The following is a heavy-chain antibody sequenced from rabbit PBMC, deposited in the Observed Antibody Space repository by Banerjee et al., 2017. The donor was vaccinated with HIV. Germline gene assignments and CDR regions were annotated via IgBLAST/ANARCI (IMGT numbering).Heavy chain of an antibody. D-gene: IGHD4-1*01. CDR3: ARGSGWLNYFNL. J-gene: IGHJ4*01. CDR2: IYTGSSDST. CDR1: GFSFSSSYW. V-gene: IGHV1S40*01. Sequence: QSLEESGGDLVNPGASLTLTCTASGFSFSSSYWMCWVRQATGKGLEWIGCIYTGSSDSTYYASWAKGRFTISKTSSTTVTLQMTSLTVADTATYFCARGSGWLNYFNLWGQGTLVTVS.